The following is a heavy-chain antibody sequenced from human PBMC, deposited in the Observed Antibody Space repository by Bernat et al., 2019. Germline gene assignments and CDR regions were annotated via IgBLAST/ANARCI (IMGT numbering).Heavy chain of an antibody. CDR1: GFTFTSYA. Sequence: EVQLVESGGGLEQPGGSLRLSCAASGFTFTSYAMSWVRQAPGKGLEWVSSISGSGHSTYYADSVKGRLTISRDNSKNTLYLQVSSLRAENTAIYYCTKVKEPYCSGSGCYSSFRHWGQGTLVTVSS. D-gene: IGHD2-15*01. V-gene: IGHV3-23*04. J-gene: IGHJ1*01. CDR2: ISGSGHST. CDR3: TKVKEPYCSGSGCYSSFRH.